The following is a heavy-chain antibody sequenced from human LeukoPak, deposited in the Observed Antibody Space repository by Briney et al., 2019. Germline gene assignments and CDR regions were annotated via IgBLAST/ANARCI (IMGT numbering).Heavy chain of an antibody. D-gene: IGHD1-14*01. V-gene: IGHV3-15*01. CDR1: GFTFSDAW. Sequence: PGGSLRLSCAASGFTFSDAWMTWVRQASGKELEWVGRIKSKADGGTTDYAAPVKGRFTISRDDSENTLYLQMSSLEAEDTAVYYCTTDISAVLSWGQGTLVTVSS. CDR2: IKSKADGGTT. CDR3: TTDISAVLS. J-gene: IGHJ5*02.